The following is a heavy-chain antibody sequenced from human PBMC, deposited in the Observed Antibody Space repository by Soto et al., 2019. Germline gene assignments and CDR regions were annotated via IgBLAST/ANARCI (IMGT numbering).Heavy chain of an antibody. Sequence: EVQLVESGGGLVKHGGSPRLSCAASGFTFSSYSMNWVRQAPGKGLEWVSSISSSSSYIYYADSVKGRFTISRDNAKNSLYLQMNSLRAEYTAVYYCAREVSKYSGYDFDYWGQGTLVTVSS. CDR1: GFTFSSYS. CDR3: AREVSKYSGYDFDY. D-gene: IGHD5-12*01. V-gene: IGHV3-21*01. J-gene: IGHJ4*02. CDR2: ISSSSSYI.